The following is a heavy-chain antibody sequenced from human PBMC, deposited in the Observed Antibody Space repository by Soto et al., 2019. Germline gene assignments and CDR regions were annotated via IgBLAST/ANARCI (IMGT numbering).Heavy chain of an antibody. V-gene: IGHV4-59*08. Sequence: PSETLSLTCTVSGGSISSYYCSWIRQPPRKGLEWIGYIYYSGSTNYNPSLKSRVTISVDTSNNQFSLKLSSVTAADTAVYYCERASYDSSTQYLDNWGQGNLVTVSS. CDR1: GGSISSYY. J-gene: IGHJ4*02. CDR3: ERASYDSSTQYLDN. CDR2: IYYSGST. D-gene: IGHD3-22*01.